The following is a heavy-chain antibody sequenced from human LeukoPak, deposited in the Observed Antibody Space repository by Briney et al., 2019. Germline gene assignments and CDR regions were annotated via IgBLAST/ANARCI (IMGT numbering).Heavy chain of an antibody. CDR2: INHSGST. CDR1: GGSFSGYY. D-gene: IGHD4-17*01. CDR3: ARLKRTVRVGFVY. Sequence: SETLSLTCAVYGGSFSGYYWSWIRQPPGKGLEWIGEINHSGSTNYNPSLKSRVTISVDTSKNQFSLKLSSVTAADTAVYYCARLKRTVRVGFVYWGQGTLVTVSS. J-gene: IGHJ4*02. V-gene: IGHV4-34*01.